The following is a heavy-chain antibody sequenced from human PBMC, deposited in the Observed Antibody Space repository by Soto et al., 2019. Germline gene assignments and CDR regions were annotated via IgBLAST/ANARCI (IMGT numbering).Heavy chain of an antibody. CDR2: IYHRGGT. Sequence: QVQLQESGPGLVKPSGTLSLTCTVSGVSISSSNWWSWVRQSPGKGLEWIGEIYHRGGTNYNPSLKGRVAISVDKSKNQFSLNLRSVTAADTALYYCVRDRIAAADYVLDDWGQGTLVTVSS. CDR1: GVSISSSNW. D-gene: IGHD6-13*01. J-gene: IGHJ4*02. V-gene: IGHV4-4*02. CDR3: VRDRIAAADYVLDD.